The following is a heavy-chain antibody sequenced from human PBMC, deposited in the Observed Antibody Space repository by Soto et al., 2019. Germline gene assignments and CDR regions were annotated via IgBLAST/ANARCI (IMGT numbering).Heavy chain of an antibody. J-gene: IGHJ5*02. CDR2: ISYSGST. D-gene: IGHD6-6*01. V-gene: IGHV4-39*01. CDR3: ARHDCRWCGAAPHPRSIDTFDP. CDR1: GGSISRSSYF. Sequence: PSETLSLTCTVSGGSISRSSYFWGWIRQAPGKGLEWIGSISYSGSTNYNPSLKSRVTISVDTSRNRFSLKLTSVTAADTAVYYCARHDCRWCGAAPHPRSIDTFDPWGQGILVTVSS.